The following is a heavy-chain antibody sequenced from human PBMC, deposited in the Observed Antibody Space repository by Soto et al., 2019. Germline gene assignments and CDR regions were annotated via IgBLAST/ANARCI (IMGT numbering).Heavy chain of an antibody. Sequence: LRLSCAASGFTFSSYSMNWVRQAPGKGLEWVSSISSSSSYIYYADSVKGRFTISRDNAKNSLYLQMNSLRAEDTAVYYCARGSMGGSGSPNRYWGQGTLVTVSS. CDR3: ARGSMGGSGSPNRY. J-gene: IGHJ4*02. CDR1: GFTFSSYS. D-gene: IGHD3-10*01. V-gene: IGHV3-21*01. CDR2: ISSSSSYI.